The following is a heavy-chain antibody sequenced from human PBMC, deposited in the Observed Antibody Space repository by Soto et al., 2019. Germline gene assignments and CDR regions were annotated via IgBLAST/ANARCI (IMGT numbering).Heavy chain of an antibody. J-gene: IGHJ4*02. Sequence: GGSLRLSCAASGFTFFNYWMYWVRQAPGKGLVWVSRINGEGTIINYADSVKGRFTISRDNAKNTLYLQMNSLRVDDTAVYYCVRDRGGSYWGQGTLVTVSS. V-gene: IGHV3-74*01. CDR2: INGEGTII. CDR3: VRDRGGSY. CDR1: GFTFFNYW. D-gene: IGHD1-26*01.